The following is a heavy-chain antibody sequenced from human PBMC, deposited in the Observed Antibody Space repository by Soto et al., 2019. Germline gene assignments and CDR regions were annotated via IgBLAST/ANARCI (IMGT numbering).Heavy chain of an antibody. J-gene: IGHJ5*02. CDR2: IYYSGRT. CDR3: ARHRLDSAMDPNWFDP. V-gene: IGHV4-59*08. D-gene: IGHD5-18*01. CDR1: GGSISSYY. Sequence: QVQLQESGPGLVKPSETLSLTCTVSGGSISSYYWSWIRQPPGKGLEWSGYIYYSGRTNYNPSLRSQVTITVDTSKNKFSLKLSSVTATDTAVYYCARHRLDSAMDPNWFDPWGQGSLVTVS.